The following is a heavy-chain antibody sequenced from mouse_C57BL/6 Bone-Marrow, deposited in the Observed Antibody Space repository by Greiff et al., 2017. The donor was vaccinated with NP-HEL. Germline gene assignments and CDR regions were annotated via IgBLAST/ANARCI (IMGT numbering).Heavy chain of an antibody. CDR3: ARVSTMIKWVAK. CDR1: GYTFTSYW. CDR2: IDPSDSYT. V-gene: IGHV1-59*01. Sequence: QVQLKQPGAELVRPGTSVKLSCKASGYTFTSYWMHWVKQRPGQGLEWIGVIDPSDSYTNYNQKFKGKATLTVDTSSSTAYMQLSSLTSADSAVYYCARVSTMIKWVAKWGQGTLVTVSA. D-gene: IGHD2-4*01. J-gene: IGHJ3*01.